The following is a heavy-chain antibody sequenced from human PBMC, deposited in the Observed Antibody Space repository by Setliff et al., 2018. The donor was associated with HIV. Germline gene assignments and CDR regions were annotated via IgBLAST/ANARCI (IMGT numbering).Heavy chain of an antibody. CDR1: GYTFGSFG. CDR2: MSGYNGNT. Sequence: ASVKVSCKGSGYTFGSFGISWVRQAPGQGLEWMGWMSGYNGNTNSGQKFQDRVIMTTDTSTTTTYMELSSLRSEDTAVYYCATVGENAKYSGYDYYYYHGMDVWGQGTTVTVSS. J-gene: IGHJ6*02. V-gene: IGHV1-18*01. CDR3: ATVGENAKYSGYDYYYYHGMDV. D-gene: IGHD5-12*01.